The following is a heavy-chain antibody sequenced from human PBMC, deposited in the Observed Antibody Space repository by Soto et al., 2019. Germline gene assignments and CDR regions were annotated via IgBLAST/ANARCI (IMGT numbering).Heavy chain of an antibody. CDR1: GGTFSSYA. D-gene: IGHD2-2*01. CDR3: ARDRDIVVVPASIAGWFDP. J-gene: IGHJ5*02. V-gene: IGHV1-69*13. Sequence: GASVKVSCTASGGTFSSYAISWVRQAPGQGLEWMGGIIPIFGTANYAQKFQGRVTITADESTSTAYMELSSLRSEDTAVYYCARDRDIVVVPASIAGWFDPWGQGTLVTVSS. CDR2: IIPIFGTA.